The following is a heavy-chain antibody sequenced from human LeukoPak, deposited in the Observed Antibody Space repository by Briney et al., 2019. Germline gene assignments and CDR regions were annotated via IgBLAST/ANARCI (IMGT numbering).Heavy chain of an antibody. V-gene: IGHV3-48*03. J-gene: IGHJ4*02. D-gene: IGHD4-17*01. CDR3: AGGPATTSY. CDR1: GFTFSSYE. CDR2: ISGSGSSI. Sequence: GGSLRLSCAASGFTFSSYEMNWVRQAPGKGLEWVSYISGSGSSIYYAGSVKGRFTISRDNVKNSLYLQMNSLTVEDTAVYYCAGGPATTSYWGQGTLVTVSS.